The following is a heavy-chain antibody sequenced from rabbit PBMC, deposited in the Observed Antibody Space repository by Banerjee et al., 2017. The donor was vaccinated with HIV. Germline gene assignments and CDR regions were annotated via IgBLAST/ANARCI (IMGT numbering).Heavy chain of an antibody. Sequence: QEQLVESGGGLVQPGGSLKLSCTASAFSFSNKYVMCWVRQAPGKGLEWIACINTSTGNTVYASWAKGRFTISKTSSTTVTLQMTSLTAADTATYFCARDRSDVADGVATFDLWGQGTLVTVS. CDR3: ARDRSDVADGVATFDL. CDR1: AFSFSNKYV. V-gene: IGHV1S45*01. D-gene: IGHD1-1*01. J-gene: IGHJ4*01. CDR2: INTSTGNT.